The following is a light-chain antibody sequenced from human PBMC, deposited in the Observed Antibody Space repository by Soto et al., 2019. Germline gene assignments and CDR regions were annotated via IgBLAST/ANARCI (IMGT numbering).Light chain of an antibody. J-gene: IGKJ5*01. CDR3: QQYNSYPMT. Sequence: DIQMTQSPSSVSASVGERVTIRCRASQDIMNFLAWFQQKPGKAPKFLIYDATSLQSGVPSRFSGSGSGTEFTHTINSLQPEDFATYSCQQYNSYPMTFGQGTRLEIK. V-gene: IGKV1-16*01. CDR2: DAT. CDR1: QDIMNF.